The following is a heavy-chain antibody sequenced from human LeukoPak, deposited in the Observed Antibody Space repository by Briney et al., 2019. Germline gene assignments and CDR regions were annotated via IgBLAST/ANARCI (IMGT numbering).Heavy chain of an antibody. CDR2: MNPNSGNT. CDR3: ARAPVVAANYYYYMDV. D-gene: IGHD2-15*01. V-gene: IGHV1-8*01. Sequence: ASVKVSCKASGYTFTSYDINWVRQATGQGLEWMGWMNPNSGNTGYAQKFQGRVTMTRNTSISTAYMELSSLRSEDTAVYYCARAPVVAANYYYYMDVWGKGATVTISS. CDR1: GYTFTSYD. J-gene: IGHJ6*03.